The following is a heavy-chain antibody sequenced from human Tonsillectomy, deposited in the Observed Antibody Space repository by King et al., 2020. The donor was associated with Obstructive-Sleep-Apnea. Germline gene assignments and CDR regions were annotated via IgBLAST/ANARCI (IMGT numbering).Heavy chain of an antibody. V-gene: IGHV1-2*02. J-gene: IGHJ4*02. Sequence: QLVQSGAEVKKPGASVKVSCKASGYTFTGYYIHWVRQAPGQGLEWMGWISPNSGATKYAQKFQDRVTMTRDTSISTPYMDLRRLKYDDTAIYYCARDMSAYDSTSPAYWGQGTLVTVSS. CDR2: ISPNSGAT. D-gene: IGHD3-22*01. CDR3: ARDMSAYDSTSPAY. CDR1: GYTFTGYY.